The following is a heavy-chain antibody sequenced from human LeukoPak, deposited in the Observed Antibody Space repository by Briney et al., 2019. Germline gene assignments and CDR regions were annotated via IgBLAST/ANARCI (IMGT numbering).Heavy chain of an antibody. CDR1: GFTFSSYA. J-gene: IGHJ4*02. CDR3: ARSTRWLRPAXXXGY. D-gene: IGHD5-12*01. CDR2: ISGSGGST. V-gene: IGHV3-23*01. Sequence: PGGSLRLSCAASGFTFSSYAMSWVRQAPGKGLEWVSAISGSGGSTYYADSVKGRFTISRDNSKNTLYLQMNSLRAEDTAVYYCARSTRWLRPAXXXGYWGQGXLVTVSS.